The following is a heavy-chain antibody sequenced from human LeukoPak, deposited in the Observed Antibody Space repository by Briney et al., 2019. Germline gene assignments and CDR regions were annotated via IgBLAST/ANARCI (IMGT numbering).Heavy chain of an antibody. J-gene: IGHJ4*02. CDR1: GGSISSYY. V-gene: IGHV4-4*09. CDR3: ARYSGSPSQNYFDY. CDR2: IYTSGST. Sequence: SETLSLTCTVSGGSISSYYWSWIRQLPGKGLEWIGYIYTSGSTNYNPSLKSRVTISVDTSKNQFSLKLSSVTAADTAVYYCARYSGSPSQNYFDYWGQGTLVTVSS. D-gene: IGHD1-26*01.